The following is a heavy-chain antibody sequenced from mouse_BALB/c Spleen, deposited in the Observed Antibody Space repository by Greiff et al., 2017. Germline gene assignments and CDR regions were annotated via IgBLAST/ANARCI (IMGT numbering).Heavy chain of an antibody. CDR2: ILPGSGST. J-gene: IGHJ3*01. CDR3: ARLVDYDPAWFAY. V-gene: IGHV1-9*01. D-gene: IGHD2-4*01. Sequence: QVQLQQSGAELMKPGASVKISCKATAYTFSSYWIEWVKQRPGHGLEWIGEILPGSGSTNYNEKFKGKATFTADTSSNTAYMQLSSLTSEDSAVYYCARLVDYDPAWFAYWGQGTLVTVSA. CDR1: AYTFSSYW.